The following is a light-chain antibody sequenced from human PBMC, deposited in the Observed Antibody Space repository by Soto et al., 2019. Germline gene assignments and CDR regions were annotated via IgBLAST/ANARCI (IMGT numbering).Light chain of an antibody. Sequence: QSVLTQPPSVSGAPGQWVTISCTGSSSNIGTGYDVPWYQQLPGTAPKLLIYGNSNRPSGVPDRFSGSKSGTSASLAITGRQAEDEAHYYCHSYATSLSGGVFGTGTKVTVL. CDR1: SSNIGTGYD. V-gene: IGLV1-40*01. J-gene: IGLJ1*01. CDR2: GNS. CDR3: HSYATSLSGGV.